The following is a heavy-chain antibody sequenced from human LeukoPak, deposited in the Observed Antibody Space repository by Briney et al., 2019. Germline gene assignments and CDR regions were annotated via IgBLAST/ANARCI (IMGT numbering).Heavy chain of an antibody. CDR1: GFTFSTYS. Sequence: GGSLRLSCAASGFTFSTYSMNWLRLAPGKGLEWVSSISPDSNYKYYVDSVKGRFTISRDNAKSSLYLQMNSLRAEDTAVYYCAKVDVGAWDYWGQGTLVTVSS. CDR3: AKVDVGAWDY. D-gene: IGHD1-26*01. CDR2: ISPDSNYK. J-gene: IGHJ4*02. V-gene: IGHV3-21*04.